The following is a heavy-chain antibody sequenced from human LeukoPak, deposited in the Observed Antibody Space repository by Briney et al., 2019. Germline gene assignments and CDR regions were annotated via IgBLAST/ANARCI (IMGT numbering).Heavy chain of an antibody. CDR3: ARGRYSSAFAFLDY. J-gene: IGHJ4*02. CDR1: GFTFSSYG. CDR2: IDSSGSTI. D-gene: IGHD5-18*01. V-gene: IGHV3-48*03. Sequence: GGSLRLSCAASGFTFSSYGMNWVRQAPGKGLEWVSYIDSSGSTIYNADSVKGRFTISRDNAKNSLYLQMNSLGAEDTAVYYCARGRYSSAFAFLDYWGPGTLVTISS.